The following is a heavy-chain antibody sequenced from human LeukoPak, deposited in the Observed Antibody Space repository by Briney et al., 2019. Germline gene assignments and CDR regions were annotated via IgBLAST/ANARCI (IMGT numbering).Heavy chain of an antibody. J-gene: IGHJ6*03. CDR1: GGTFSSYA. CDR3: ARVVGLTGYSSSWYSGYYYYMDV. Sequence: SEKVSCKASGGTFSSYAISWVRHAPGQGLELMGGIIPIFGTTNYAQKFQDRVTITADESTSTAYMQLSSLRSEDTAVYYCARVVGLTGYSSSWYSGYYYYMDVWGKGTTVTVSS. CDR2: IIPIFGTT. V-gene: IGHV1-69*13. D-gene: IGHD6-13*01.